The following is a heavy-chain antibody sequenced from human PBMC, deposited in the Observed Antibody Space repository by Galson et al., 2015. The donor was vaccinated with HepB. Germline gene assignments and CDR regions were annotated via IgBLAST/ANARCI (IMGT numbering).Heavy chain of an antibody. D-gene: IGHD6-13*01. V-gene: IGHV6-1*01. J-gene: IGHJ4*02. CDR2: TYFRSQWHN. CDR1: GDSVSNKSVT. Sequence: CAISGDSVSNKSVTWNWIRQSPSRGLEWLGRTYFRSQWHNDYALSVKSRLSVKPDISENHFSLHLNSVTPDDTAVNYCARGYSGSWEFYFDFWGQGTLVTVSS. CDR3: ARGYSGSWEFYFDF.